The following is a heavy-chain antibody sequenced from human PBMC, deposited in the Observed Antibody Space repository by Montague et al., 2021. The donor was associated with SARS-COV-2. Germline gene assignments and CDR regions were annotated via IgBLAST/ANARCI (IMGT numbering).Heavy chain of an antibody. D-gene: IGHD6-13*01. V-gene: IGHV3-21*01. CDR1: GFTFSSYS. Sequence: SLRLSCAASGFTFSSYSMNWVRRAPGKGLEWVSSISSSSSYIYYADSVKGRFTISRDNAKNSLYLQMNSLRAEDTAVYYCARDDFRIAAAVFDYWGQGTLVTVSS. CDR3: ARDDFRIAAAVFDY. J-gene: IGHJ4*02. CDR2: ISSSSSYI.